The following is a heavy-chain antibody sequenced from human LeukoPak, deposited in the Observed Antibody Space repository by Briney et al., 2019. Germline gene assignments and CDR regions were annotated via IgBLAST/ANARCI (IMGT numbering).Heavy chain of an antibody. V-gene: IGHV3-23*01. CDR2: ISGSGGST. J-gene: IGHJ2*01. CDR1: GFTFSSYA. Sequence: GGSLRLSCAASGFTFSSYAMSWVRQAPGKGLEWVSAISGSGGSTYYADSVKGRFTISRDNSKHTLYLQMNSLRAEDTAVYYCAKYPQGDWYFDLWGRGTLVTVSS. D-gene: IGHD3-16*01. CDR3: AKYPQGDWYFDL.